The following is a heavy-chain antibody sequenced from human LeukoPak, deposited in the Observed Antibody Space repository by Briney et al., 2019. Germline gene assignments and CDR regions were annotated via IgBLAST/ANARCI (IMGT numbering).Heavy chain of an antibody. Sequence: SETLSLTCTVSGYSISSGFYWGWIRQPPGKGLEWIGSIYHSGSTHYNSSLKSRVTISVDTSKNHFSLKLNSVTAADTAVYFCAREGPFTVHWGQGTLVTVSS. V-gene: IGHV4-38-2*02. J-gene: IGHJ4*02. CDR3: AREGPFTVH. D-gene: IGHD4-17*01. CDR1: GYSISSGFY. CDR2: IYHSGST.